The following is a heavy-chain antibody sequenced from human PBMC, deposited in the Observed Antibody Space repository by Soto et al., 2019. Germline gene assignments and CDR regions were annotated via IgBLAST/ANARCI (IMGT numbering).Heavy chain of an antibody. J-gene: IGHJ4*02. CDR3: AHGSGWLFDY. CDR1: GFSLSTRDVG. D-gene: IGHD6-19*01. Sequence: QITLKESGPTLVKPTQTLTLTCTFSGFSLSTRDVGVGWIRHPPGKALEWLALLYWDDDNRYSPSLRRRLTLTKDTSKNQVVLTMTNMDPVDTATYYCAHGSGWLFDYWGPGTLVTVSS. V-gene: IGHV2-5*02. CDR2: LYWDDDN.